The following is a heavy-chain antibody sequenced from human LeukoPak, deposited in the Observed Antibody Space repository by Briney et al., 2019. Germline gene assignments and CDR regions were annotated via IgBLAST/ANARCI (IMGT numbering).Heavy chain of an antibody. CDR1: GDSVSSGDYY. Sequence: SRTLSLTCTVSGDSVSSGDYYWSWIRQPPGKGLGYMGCVNFSGRTSYNPSLKSRVTLSVDTSKNQFSLKLSWVTVADTAVYYCARAPLGFCSDGTCKMYFDYWGQGTLVTVS. D-gene: IGHD2-15*01. CDR3: ARAPLGFCSDGTCKMYFDY. CDR2: VNFSGRT. J-gene: IGHJ4*02. V-gene: IGHV4-30-4*01.